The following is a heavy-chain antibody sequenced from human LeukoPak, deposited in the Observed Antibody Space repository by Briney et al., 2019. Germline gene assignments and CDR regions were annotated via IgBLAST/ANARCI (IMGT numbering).Heavy chain of an antibody. D-gene: IGHD5-12*01. Sequence: SQTLSLTCAVSGGSISSGGYSWSWIRQPPGKGLEWIGYIYHSGSTYYNPSLKSRVTISVDRSKNQFSLRLSSVTAADTAVYYCARGVYSGYDFGFDYWGQGTLVTVSS. J-gene: IGHJ4*02. V-gene: IGHV4-30-2*01. CDR3: ARGVYSGYDFGFDY. CDR2: IYHSGST. CDR1: GGSISSGGYS.